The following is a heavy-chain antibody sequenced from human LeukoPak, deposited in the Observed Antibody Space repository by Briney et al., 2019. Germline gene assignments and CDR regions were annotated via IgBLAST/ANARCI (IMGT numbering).Heavy chain of an antibody. D-gene: IGHD4-4*01. Sequence: PSETLSLTCTVSGGSISSYYWSWIRQPPGKGLEWFGYIYYSGSTNYNPSLKSRVTISVDTSKNQFSLKLSSVTAADTAVYYCARGLTSYSNYGVDAFDIWGQGTMVTVSS. CDR1: GGSISSYY. J-gene: IGHJ3*02. CDR2: IYYSGST. CDR3: ARGLTSYSNYGVDAFDI. V-gene: IGHV4-59*01.